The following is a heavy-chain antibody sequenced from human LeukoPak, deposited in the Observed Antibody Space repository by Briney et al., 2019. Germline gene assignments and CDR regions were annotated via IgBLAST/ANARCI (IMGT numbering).Heavy chain of an antibody. CDR2: IRSKAYGGTT. J-gene: IGHJ4*02. CDR1: GFTFSSYS. D-gene: IGHD3-16*01. V-gene: IGHV3-49*04. Sequence: PGGSLRLSCAASGFTFSSYSMNWVRQAPGKGLEWVGFIRSKAYGGTTEYAASVKGRFTISRDDSKSIAYLQMNSLKTEDTAVYYCTRVFSSSPAGGDYWGQGTLVTVSS. CDR3: TRVFSSSPAGGDY.